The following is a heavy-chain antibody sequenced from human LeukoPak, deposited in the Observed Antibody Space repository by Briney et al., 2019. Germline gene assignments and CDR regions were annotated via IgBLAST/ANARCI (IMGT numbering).Heavy chain of an antibody. CDR1: GFIFTNYW. J-gene: IGHJ5*02. CDR2: IKQDGSEK. Sequence: GGSLRLSCAASGFIFTNYWMGWVRQAPGKGLEWVANIKQDGSEKYYVDSVKGRFTISRDNAKNSLYLQMNSLRADDTAVYYCARERGSGSYHPFDPWGQGTLATVSS. V-gene: IGHV3-7*01. CDR3: ARERGSGSYHPFDP. D-gene: IGHD3-10*01.